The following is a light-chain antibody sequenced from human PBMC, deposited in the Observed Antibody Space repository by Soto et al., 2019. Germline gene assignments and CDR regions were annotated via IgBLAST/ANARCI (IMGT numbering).Light chain of an antibody. CDR1: QSVTSY. CDR3: QQYNNWPPWK. CDR2: DVS. V-gene: IGKV3-15*01. Sequence: IVLTHSPATLSLSPWERATLSCRASQSVTSYLAWYQQKPGQAPRLLIYDVSTRATGIPARFSGSGSGTEFTLTISSLQSEDFAVYYCQQYNNWPPWKFGQGTKVDIK. J-gene: IGKJ1*01.